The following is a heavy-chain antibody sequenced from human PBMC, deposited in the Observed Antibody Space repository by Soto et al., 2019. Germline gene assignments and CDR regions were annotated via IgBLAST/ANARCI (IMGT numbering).Heavy chain of an antibody. Sequence: QVQLVESGGGLVKPGGSLRLSCAASGFTFSDYYMSWIRQAPGKGLEWVSYISSSGSTIYYADSVKGRFTISRDNAKNSQYPQKTILRAEDTAGYDCVSLYCSTTYDAFDIWGQGTMVTVSS. D-gene: IGHD1-26*01. CDR2: ISSSGSTI. CDR1: GFTFSDYY. J-gene: IGHJ3*02. CDR3: VSLYCSTTYDAFDI. V-gene: IGHV3-11*01.